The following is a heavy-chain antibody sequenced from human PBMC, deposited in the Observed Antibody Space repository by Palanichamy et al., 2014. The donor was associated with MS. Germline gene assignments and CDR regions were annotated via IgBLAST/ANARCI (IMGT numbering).Heavy chain of an antibody. V-gene: IGHV3-53*01. CDR1: GLAVSGHF. D-gene: IGHD6-19*01. Sequence: EVQLVESGGGLIQPGGSLRLSCAASGLAVSGHFMTWVRQAPEKGLEWVSVIYPDGSTHYADSVKGRFTFSRDNAKNTLYLQMNSLRAEDTAVYYCAKEFRAVANFRYALDPWGQGTMVTVSS. CDR2: IYPDGST. CDR3: AKEFRAVANFRYALDP. J-gene: IGHJ5*02.